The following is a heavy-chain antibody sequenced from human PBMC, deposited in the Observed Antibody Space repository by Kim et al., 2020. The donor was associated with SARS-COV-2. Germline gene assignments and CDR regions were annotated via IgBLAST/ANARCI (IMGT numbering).Heavy chain of an antibody. CDR2: ISGSGGST. D-gene: IGHD3-10*01. CDR1: GFTFSSYA. J-gene: IGHJ4*02. Sequence: GGSLRLSCAASGFTFSSYAMSWVRQAPGKGLEWVSAISGSGGSTYYADSVKGRFTISRDNSKNTLYLQMNSLRAEDTAVYYCAKDSALLWFGELSGVDYWGQGTLVTVSS. V-gene: IGHV3-23*01. CDR3: AKDSALLWFGELSGVDY.